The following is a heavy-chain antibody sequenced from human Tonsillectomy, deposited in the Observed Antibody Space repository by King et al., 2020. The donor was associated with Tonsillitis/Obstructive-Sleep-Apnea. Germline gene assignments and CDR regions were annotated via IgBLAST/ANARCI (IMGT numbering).Heavy chain of an antibody. CDR1: GGSISSGGYY. V-gene: IGHV4-31*03. J-gene: IGHJ4*02. CDR2: IYYSGST. D-gene: IGHD2-21*02. Sequence: QLQESGPGLVKPSQTLSLTCTVSGGSISSGGYYWSWIRQHPGKGLEWIGYIYYSGSTYYNPSLKSRVTISVDTSKNQFSLKLSSVTAADTAVYYCARISPDLVWGPYCGGDCYSYDYWGQGTLVTVSS. CDR3: ARISPDLVWGPYCGGDCYSYDY.